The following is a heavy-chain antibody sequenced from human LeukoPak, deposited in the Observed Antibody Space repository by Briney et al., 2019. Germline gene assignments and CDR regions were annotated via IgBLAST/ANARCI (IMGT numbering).Heavy chain of an antibody. CDR3: ARSAAYYDFWSGISFDP. J-gene: IGHJ5*02. Sequence: SETLSLTCTVSGGSISSSSYYWGWIRQPPGKGLERIGSIYYSGSTYYNPSLKSRVTISVDTSKNQFSLKLSSVTAADTAVYYCARSAAYYDFWSGISFDPWGQGTLVTVSS. D-gene: IGHD3-3*01. CDR2: IYYSGST. CDR1: GGSISSSSYY. V-gene: IGHV4-39*01.